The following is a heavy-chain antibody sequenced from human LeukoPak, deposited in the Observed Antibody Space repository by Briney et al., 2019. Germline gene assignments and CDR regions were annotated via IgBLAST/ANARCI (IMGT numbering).Heavy chain of an antibody. CDR3: AKMGWLQYIDY. V-gene: IGHV3-23*01. D-gene: IGHD5-24*01. J-gene: IGHJ4*02. Sequence: GGSLRLSCAAYGFTFSSYAMSWVRQAPGQGLEWVSAISGSGGSTYCADSVKGRFTISRDNSKNTLYLQMNSLRAEDTVVYYCAKMGWLQYIDYWGQGTLVTVSS. CDR2: ISGSGGST. CDR1: GFTFSSYA.